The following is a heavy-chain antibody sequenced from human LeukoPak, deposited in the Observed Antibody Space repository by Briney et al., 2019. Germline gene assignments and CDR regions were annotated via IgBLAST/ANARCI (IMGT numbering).Heavy chain of an antibody. CDR1: GGSFSGYY. V-gene: IGHV4-34*01. CDR2: INHSGST. D-gene: IGHD3-10*01. Sequence: PSETLSLTCAVYGGSFSGYYWSWIRQPPGKGLEWIGEINHSGSTNHNPSLKSRVTISVDTSKNQFSLKLSSVTAADTAVYYCARAHYYGSGSYYRMNYYYYMDVWGKGTTVTVSS. J-gene: IGHJ6*03. CDR3: ARAHYYGSGSYYRMNYYYYMDV.